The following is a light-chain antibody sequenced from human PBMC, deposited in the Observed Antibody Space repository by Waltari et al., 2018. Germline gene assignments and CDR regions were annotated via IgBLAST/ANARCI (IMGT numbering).Light chain of an antibody. Sequence: QSVLTQPPSASGTPGQRVTISCSGGSSNFGSNPVTWYQQFPGSSPKPLIYNNYQRPSGVPDRFSGSKSGTSASLAISGLQSEDEADYICSSWDDSLNGEVFGGGTKLTVL. CDR2: NNY. CDR3: SSWDDSLNGEV. J-gene: IGLJ3*02. CDR1: SSNFGSNP. V-gene: IGLV1-44*01.